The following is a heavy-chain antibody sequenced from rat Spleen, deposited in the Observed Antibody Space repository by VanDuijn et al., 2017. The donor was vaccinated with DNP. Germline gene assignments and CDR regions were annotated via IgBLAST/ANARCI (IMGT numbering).Heavy chain of an antibody. CDR2: ISNTGDHT. CDR1: GFIFSNYW. Sequence: EVQLVESGGGPVQPGRSLKLSCVASGFIFSNYWMTWIRQAPGKGLEWVASISNTGDHTYYSDSVKGRFSLSRDNAKSTLYLQLNILRSEDTATYYCAKGPNFGGWSDYFDYWGQGVMVTVSS. J-gene: IGHJ2*01. CDR3: AKGPNFGGWSDYFDY. D-gene: IGHD1-11*01. V-gene: IGHV5-31*01.